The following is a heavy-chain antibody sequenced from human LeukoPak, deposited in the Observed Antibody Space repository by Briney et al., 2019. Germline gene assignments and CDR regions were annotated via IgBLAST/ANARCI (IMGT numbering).Heavy chain of an antibody. CDR1: GVSIRSDY. Sequence: SETLSLTCTVSGVSIRSDYWSWIRLPPGKGLEWIGYIYYSGSSNYNPSPKSRVTMSVDTSKNQFSLKLTSVTAADTAVYYWVRRLRQNLFDPWGQGTLVTVSS. D-gene: IGHD2-8*01. CDR3: VRRLRQNLFDP. CDR2: IYYSGSS. V-gene: IGHV4-59*08. J-gene: IGHJ5*02.